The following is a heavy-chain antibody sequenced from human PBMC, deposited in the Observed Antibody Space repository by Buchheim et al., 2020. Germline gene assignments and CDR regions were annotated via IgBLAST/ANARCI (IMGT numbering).Heavy chain of an antibody. D-gene: IGHD5-12*01. J-gene: IGHJ6*02. Sequence: EVQLVESGGGLVQPGGSLRLSCAASGFTVSSNYMSWVRQAPGKGLEWVSVIYSGGSTYYADSVKGRVTISRDNSKNTLYLQMNSLRAEDTAVYYCASHVDIVATIHWGMDVWGQGTT. CDR1: GFTVSSNY. V-gene: IGHV3-66*04. CDR3: ASHVDIVATIHWGMDV. CDR2: IYSGGST.